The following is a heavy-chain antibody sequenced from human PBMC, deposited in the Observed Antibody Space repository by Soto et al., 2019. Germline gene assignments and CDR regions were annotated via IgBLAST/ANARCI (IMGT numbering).Heavy chain of an antibody. J-gene: IGHJ6*02. D-gene: IGHD3-9*01. V-gene: IGHV1-69*13. CDR3: AVYYDILTGYPRHYYYGMDV. Sequence: GASVNVSCKASGGTFSSYSISWVRQAPGQGLEWMGGIIPIFGTANYAQKFQGRVTITADESTSTAYMELSSLRSEDTAVYYCAVYYDILTGYPRHYYYGMDVWGQGTTVTVSS. CDR2: IIPIFGTA. CDR1: GGTFSSYS.